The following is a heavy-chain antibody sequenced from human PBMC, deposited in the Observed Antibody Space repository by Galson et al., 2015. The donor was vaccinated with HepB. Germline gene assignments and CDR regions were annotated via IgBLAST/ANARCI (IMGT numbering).Heavy chain of an antibody. CDR3: ARGRNTAMPIPGDY. V-gene: IGHV4-34*01. J-gene: IGHJ4*02. CDR2: INHSGST. CDR1: GGSFSGYY. D-gene: IGHD5-18*01. Sequence: SETLSLTCAVYGGSFSGYYWSWIRQPPGKGLEWIGEINHSGSTNYNPSLKSRVTISVDTSKNQFSLKLSSVTAADTAVYYCARGRNTAMPIPGDYWGQGTLVTVSS.